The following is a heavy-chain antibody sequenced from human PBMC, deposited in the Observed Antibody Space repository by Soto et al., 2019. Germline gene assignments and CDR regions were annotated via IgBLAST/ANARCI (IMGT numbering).Heavy chain of an antibody. J-gene: IGHJ6*02. CDR3: ARGRYSSSSRTFYYYYYGMDV. Sequence: QVQLVESGGGVVQPGRSLRLSCAASGFTFSSYGMHWVRQAPGKGLEWVAVIWYDGSNKYYADSVKGRFTISRDNSKNTLYLQMNSLRAEDTAVYYCARGRYSSSSRTFYYYYYGMDVWGQGTTVTVSS. CDR1: GFTFSSYG. V-gene: IGHV3-33*01. CDR2: IWYDGSNK. D-gene: IGHD6-6*01.